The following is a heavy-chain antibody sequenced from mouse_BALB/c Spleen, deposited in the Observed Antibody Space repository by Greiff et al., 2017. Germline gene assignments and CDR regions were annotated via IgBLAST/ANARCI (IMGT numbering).Heavy chain of an antibody. CDR1: GYTFTSYW. CDR3: ARDRYDYGGAVFAY. CDR2: INPSTGYT. D-gene: IGHD2-4*01. V-gene: IGHV1-7*01. Sequence: QVQLQQSGAELAKPGASVKMSCKASGYTFTSYWMHWVKQRPGQGLEWIGYINPSTGYTEYNQKFKDKATLTADKSSSTAYMQLSSLTSEDSAVYDYARDRYDYGGAVFAYWGQGTLVTVSA. J-gene: IGHJ3*01.